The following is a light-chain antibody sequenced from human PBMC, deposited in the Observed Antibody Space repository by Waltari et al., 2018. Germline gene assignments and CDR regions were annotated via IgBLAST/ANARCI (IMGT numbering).Light chain of an antibody. J-gene: IGLJ1*01. CDR2: EDT. V-gene: IGLV3-10*01. CDR3: YSSDSTGLRV. Sequence: YELTQPPSVSVSPGQTARITCSGHELPRKYAYWFQQKSGQAPRLVMYEDTKRPSGVPERLSGSSSGTVATLTISGAQVDDEADYYCYSSDSTGLRVFGGGTTVVVL. CDR1: ELPRKY.